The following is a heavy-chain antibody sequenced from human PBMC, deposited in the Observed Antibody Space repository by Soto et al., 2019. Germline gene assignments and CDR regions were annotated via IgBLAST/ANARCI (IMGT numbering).Heavy chain of an antibody. CDR1: GDSICITSYY. CDR2: IHYSGST. V-gene: IGHV4-39*01. CDR3: ASTKDETLYLDY. J-gene: IGHJ4*02. D-gene: IGHD2-15*01. Sequence: PSETLSLTCTVSGDSICITSYYWGCVRQPPGKGLEWIGSIHYSGSTHYNPSLQSRVTISGDASKKQFSLKLRSVTAADTAVYYCASTKDETLYLDYWGQGTLVTVSS.